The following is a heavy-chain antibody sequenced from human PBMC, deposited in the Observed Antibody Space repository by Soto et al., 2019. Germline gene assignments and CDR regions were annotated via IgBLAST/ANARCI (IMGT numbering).Heavy chain of an antibody. D-gene: IGHD6-13*01. CDR2: VSSSGGST. Sequence: EVQLLESGGGLVQPGGSLRLSCAASGFTFSSYAMSWVRQAPGKGLEWVLAVSSSGGSTYYADSVKGRLTISRDNSKNTLYLQMNSLRAEDTAVYYCAKYSTSWRGGQFDYWGQGTLVTVSS. V-gene: IGHV3-23*01. CDR1: GFTFSSYA. J-gene: IGHJ4*02. CDR3: AKYSTSWRGGQFDY.